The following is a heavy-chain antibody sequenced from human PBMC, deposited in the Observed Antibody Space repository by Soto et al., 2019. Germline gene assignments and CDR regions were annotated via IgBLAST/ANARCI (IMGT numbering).Heavy chain of an antibody. J-gene: IGHJ6*01. CDR1: GFTFSSYG. V-gene: IGHV3-33*01. CDR3: ARAGKGGWYRVANYYYGMDV. CDR2: IWYDGSNK. Sequence: QVQLVESGGGVVQPGRSLRLSCAASGFTFSSYGMHWVRQAPGKGLEWVAVIWYDGSNKYYADSVKGRFTISRDNSKNTLYLQMNSLRAEDTAVYYCARAGKGGWYRVANYYYGMDVW. D-gene: IGHD6-19*01.